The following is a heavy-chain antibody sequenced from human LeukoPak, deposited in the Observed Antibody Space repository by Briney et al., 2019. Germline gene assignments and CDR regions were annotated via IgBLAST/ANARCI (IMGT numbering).Heavy chain of an antibody. Sequence: GGSLRLSCTASGFTFSSYGMSWVRQAPGKGLEWVANIKQDGSEKYYVDSVKGRFTISRDNAKNSLYLQMNSLRAEDTAVYYCARGSSSSWYSSDYYYYMDVWGKGTTVTVSS. V-gene: IGHV3-7*01. CDR1: GFTFSSYG. D-gene: IGHD6-13*01. CDR2: IKQDGSEK. J-gene: IGHJ6*03. CDR3: ARGSSSSWYSSDYYYYMDV.